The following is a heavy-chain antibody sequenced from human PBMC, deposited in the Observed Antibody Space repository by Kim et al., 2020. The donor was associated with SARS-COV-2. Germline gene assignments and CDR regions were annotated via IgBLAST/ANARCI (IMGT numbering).Heavy chain of an antibody. J-gene: IGHJ6*02. D-gene: IGHD2-15*01. CDR1: GFTFSSYA. Sequence: GGSLRLSCAASGFTFSSYAMHWVRQAPGKGLEWVAVISYDGSNKYYADSVKGRFTISRDNSKNTLYLQMNSLRAEDTAVYYCAREGGSLLPYYYYYGMDVWGQGTTVTVSS. CDR3: AREGGSLLPYYYYYGMDV. CDR2: ISYDGSNK. V-gene: IGHV3-30*04.